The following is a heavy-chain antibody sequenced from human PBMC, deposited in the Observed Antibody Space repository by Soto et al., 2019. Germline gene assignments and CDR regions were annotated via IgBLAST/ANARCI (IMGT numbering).Heavy chain of an antibody. CDR1: GGSISSYY. CDR2: IYYSGST. J-gene: IGHJ5*02. Sequence: SSETLSLTCTVSGGSISSYYWSWIRQPPGKGLEWIGYIYYSGSTNYNPSLKSRVTISVDTSKNQFSLKLSSVTAADTAVYYCARDSVLGAQYWFDPWGQGTLVTVSS. CDR3: ARDSVLGAQYWFDP. V-gene: IGHV4-59*01. D-gene: IGHD6-25*01.